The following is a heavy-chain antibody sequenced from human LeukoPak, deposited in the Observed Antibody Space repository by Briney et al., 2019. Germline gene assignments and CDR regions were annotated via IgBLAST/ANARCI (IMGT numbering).Heavy chain of an antibody. V-gene: IGHV4-39*01. J-gene: IGHJ4*02. CDR1: GGSISSKSYH. CDR3: VSPRGFSYGYFDY. CDR2: ISYSGRT. D-gene: IGHD5-18*01. Sequence: SETLSLTCTVSGGSISSKSYHWGWIRQPPGKGLEWIGTISYSGRTYYNPPLQSRVTISEDSSKNQFSLRLTSVTAADTAVYYCVSPRGFSYGYFDYWGQGTLVTVSS.